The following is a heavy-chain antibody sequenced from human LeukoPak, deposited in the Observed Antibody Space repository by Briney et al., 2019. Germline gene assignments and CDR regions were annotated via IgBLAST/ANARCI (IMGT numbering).Heavy chain of an antibody. V-gene: IGHV4-4*09. Sequence: SETLSLTCTVSGGSISSYYWGWIRQPPGKGLEWIGYIYTSGSTNYNPSLKSRVTISVDTSKNQFSLKLSSVTAADTAVYYCARTLGPAALSWFDPWGQGTLVTVSS. CDR2: IYTSGST. J-gene: IGHJ5*02. CDR1: GGSISSYY. CDR3: ARTLGPAALSWFDP. D-gene: IGHD2-2*01.